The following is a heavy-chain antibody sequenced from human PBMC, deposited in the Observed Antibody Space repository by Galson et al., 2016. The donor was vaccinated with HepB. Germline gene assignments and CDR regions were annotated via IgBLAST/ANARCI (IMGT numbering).Heavy chain of an antibody. V-gene: IGHV3-23*01. CDR3: AKDPHSSIWIYFDC. CDR1: GFTFSNYA. J-gene: IGHJ4*02. Sequence: LRLSCAASGFTFSNYAMSWVRQAPGKGLEWVSSISGSDGRTYYADSVKGRFTISRDNSKNTLHLQMNSLRAEDTAVYYCAKDPHSSIWIYFDCWGQGTLVTVSS. CDR2: ISGSDGRT. D-gene: IGHD3-22*01.